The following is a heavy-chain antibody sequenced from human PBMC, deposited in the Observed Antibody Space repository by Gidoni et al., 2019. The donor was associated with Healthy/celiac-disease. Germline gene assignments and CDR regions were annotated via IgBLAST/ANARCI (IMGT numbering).Heavy chain of an antibody. J-gene: IGHJ3*02. Sequence: EVQLVESGGHLAQPGGSLRLSCSASGFTFSTNSMHWVHQAPWKGLECISYISSAGATIYYADSVKGRFTISRDNARNSLSLQLSSLRAEDTAVYYCARGVHAFDIWGQGTMVTVSS. CDR3: ARGVHAFDI. V-gene: IGHV3-48*01. CDR1: GFTFSTNS. CDR2: ISSAGATI.